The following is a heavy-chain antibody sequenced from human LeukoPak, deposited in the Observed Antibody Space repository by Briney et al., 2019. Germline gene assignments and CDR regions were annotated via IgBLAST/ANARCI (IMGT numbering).Heavy chain of an antibody. CDR1: GYTFTGYY. V-gene: IGHV1-2*02. CDR2: INPNSGGT. J-gene: IGHJ4*02. Sequence: ASVKVSCKASGYTFTGYYMHWVRQAPGQGLEWMGWINPNSGGTNYAQKFQGRVTMTRDTSISTAYMELSRLRSDDTAVYYCARVQGYYYDSSGYRAFDYWGQGTLVTVSS. CDR3: ARVQGYYYDSSGYRAFDY. D-gene: IGHD3-22*01.